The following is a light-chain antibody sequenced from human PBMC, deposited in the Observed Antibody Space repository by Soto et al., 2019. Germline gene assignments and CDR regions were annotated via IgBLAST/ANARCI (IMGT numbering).Light chain of an antibody. CDR3: QQRTNWQ. V-gene: IGKV3-11*01. CDR2: DAS. J-gene: IGKJ2*01. Sequence: EIVLTQAPATLSFSPGERATLSCRSSQSVGRYLAWYQQKPGQPPRLLIYDASTRAPGLPVRFSGSGSGTDFTLTISSLEPEDFALYYCQQRTNWQFGQGTKLEIK. CDR1: QSVGRY.